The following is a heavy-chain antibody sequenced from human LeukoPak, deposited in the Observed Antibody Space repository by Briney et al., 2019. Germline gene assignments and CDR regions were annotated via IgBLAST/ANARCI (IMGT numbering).Heavy chain of an antibody. Sequence: GASVKVSCKASGYAFTDYSVHWVRQAPGQGLEWVGIINPRNDATTYAQKFQGRVSMTSDTSTNTVYMELRSLKSEDTAVYYCARRGSAGSNCDYWGQGTLVTVSS. CDR1: GYAFTDYS. V-gene: IGHV1-46*01. J-gene: IGHJ4*02. CDR3: ARRGSAGSNCDY. D-gene: IGHD3-10*01. CDR2: INPRNDAT.